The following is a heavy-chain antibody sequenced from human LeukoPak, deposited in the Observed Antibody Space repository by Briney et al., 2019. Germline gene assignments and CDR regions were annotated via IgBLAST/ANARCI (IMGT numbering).Heavy chain of an antibody. J-gene: IGHJ4*02. V-gene: IGHV3-20*04. CDR1: GFTFDDYG. CDR2: INWDGGST. CDR3: ARDVGEYSSGWLPDY. Sequence: GGSLRLSCAASGFTFDDYGMSWVRQAPGKGLEWVSGINWDGGSTGYADSVKGRFTISRDNAKNSLYLQMNSLRAEDTALYYCARDVGEYSSGWLPDYWGQGTLVTVSS. D-gene: IGHD6-19*01.